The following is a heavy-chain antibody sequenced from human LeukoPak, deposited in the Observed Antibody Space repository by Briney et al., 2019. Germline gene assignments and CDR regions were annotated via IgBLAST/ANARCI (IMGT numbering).Heavy chain of an antibody. Sequence: SETLSLTCTVSGGSISSYYWSWIRQPAGKGLEWIGRIYTSGSTNYNPSLKSRVTMSVDTSKNQFSLKLSSVTAADTAVYYCARGWGYRYSSSWYYYVDVWGKGTTVTVSS. CDR2: IYTSGST. CDR3: ARGWGYRYSSSWYYYVDV. V-gene: IGHV4-4*07. J-gene: IGHJ6*03. CDR1: GGSISSYY. D-gene: IGHD6-13*01.